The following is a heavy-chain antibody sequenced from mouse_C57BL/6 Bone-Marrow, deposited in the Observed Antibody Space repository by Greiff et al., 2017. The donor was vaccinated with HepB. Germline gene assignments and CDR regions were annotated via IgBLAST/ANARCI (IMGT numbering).Heavy chain of an antibody. Sequence: DVKLVESGGGLVKPGGSLKLSCAASGFTFSSYTMSWVRQTPEKRLEWVATISGGGGNTYYPDSVKGRFTISRDNAKNTLYLQMSSLRSEDTALYYCARQGTSDYDRAWFAYWGQGTLVTVSA. D-gene: IGHD2-4*01. CDR1: GFTFSSYT. J-gene: IGHJ3*01. V-gene: IGHV5-9*01. CDR3: ARQGTSDYDRAWFAY. CDR2: ISGGGGNT.